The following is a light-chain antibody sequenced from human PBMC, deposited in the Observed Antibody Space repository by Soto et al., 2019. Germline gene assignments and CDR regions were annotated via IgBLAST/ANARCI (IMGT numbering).Light chain of an antibody. V-gene: IGLV2-23*02. CDR1: SSDVGSYNL. Sequence: QSALTQPASVSGSPGQSITISCTGSSSDVGSYNLVSWYQQHPGKAPKVMIYEVNKRPSGVSNRFSGSRSGNTASLTISGLQAEDEADYYCCSYADSSTWVFGGGTKLTVL. J-gene: IGLJ3*02. CDR2: EVN. CDR3: CSYADSSTWV.